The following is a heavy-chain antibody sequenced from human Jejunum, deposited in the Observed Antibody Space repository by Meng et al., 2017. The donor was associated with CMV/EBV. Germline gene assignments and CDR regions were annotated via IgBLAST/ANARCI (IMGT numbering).Heavy chain of an antibody. J-gene: IGHJ4*02. V-gene: IGHV3-30-3*01. Sequence: AMHWVRQAPGKGLEWVAIISYDDSNEFYADSVKGRFTISRDTSKNTLYLQMNGLRPDDTAVYYCARGGGLYCTVGSCYYPMDYWGQGTLVTVSS. D-gene: IGHD2-15*01. CDR3: ARGGGLYCTVGSCYYPMDY. CDR1: A. CDR2: ISYDDSNE.